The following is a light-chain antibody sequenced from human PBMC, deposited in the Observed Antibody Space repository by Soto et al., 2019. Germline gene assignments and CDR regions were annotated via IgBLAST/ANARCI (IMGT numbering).Light chain of an antibody. V-gene: IGKV4-1*01. CDR1: QSVLYSSNNKNY. J-gene: IGKJ3*01. CDR2: WAS. CDR3: QQYYSTPPT. Sequence: DIVMTQSPDSLAVSLGERATTNCKSSQSVLYSSNNKNYLAWYQQKPGQPPKLLIYWASTRESGVPGRFSGSGSGTDFTLTISSLQAEDVAVYYCQQYYSTPPTFGPGTKVDIK.